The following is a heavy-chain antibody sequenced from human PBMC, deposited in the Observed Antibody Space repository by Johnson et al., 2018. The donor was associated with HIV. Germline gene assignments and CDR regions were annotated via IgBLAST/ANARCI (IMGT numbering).Heavy chain of an antibody. V-gene: IGHV3-30*04. Sequence: QVQLVESGGGVVQPGRSLRLSCAASGFTFSSYAMHWVRQAPGKGLEWVAVISYDGSNKYYADSVKGRFTISRDISKNTLYLQINSLRAEDTAVYYCAKDQYGSGSYDKGNAFDIWGQGTMVTVSS. CDR3: AKDQYGSGSYDKGNAFDI. D-gene: IGHD3-10*01. CDR1: GFTFSSYA. CDR2: ISYDGSNK. J-gene: IGHJ3*02.